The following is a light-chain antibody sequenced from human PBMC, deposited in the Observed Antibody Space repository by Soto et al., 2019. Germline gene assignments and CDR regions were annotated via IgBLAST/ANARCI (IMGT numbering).Light chain of an antibody. J-gene: IGKJ2*01. CDR2: DAS. CDR3: QQRASCPPFT. CDR1: QDISNF. V-gene: IGKV3-11*01. Sequence: EIVLAQSPATLSLSPGERATLSCRASQDISNFLAWYQQKPGQAPRLLIYDASNRATGIPARFSGSGSGTDFTLTIVSLEPEDFAIYYCQQRASCPPFTFGQGTKLEV.